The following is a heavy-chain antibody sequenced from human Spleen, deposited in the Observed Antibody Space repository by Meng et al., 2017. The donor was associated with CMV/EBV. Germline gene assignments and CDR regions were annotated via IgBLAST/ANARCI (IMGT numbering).Heavy chain of an antibody. CDR3: AKDRITGTTGPRLFDY. V-gene: IGHV3-23*01. CDR1: GFTFSGYV. J-gene: IGHJ4*02. Sequence: GGSLRLSCAASGFTFSGYVMSWVRQAPGKGLEWVSGISGSGSSTYYADSVKGRFTISRDNSKNTLYLQMNSLRAEDTAVYYCAKDRITGTTGPRLFDYWGQGTLVTVSS. CDR2: ISGSGSST. D-gene: IGHD1-7*01.